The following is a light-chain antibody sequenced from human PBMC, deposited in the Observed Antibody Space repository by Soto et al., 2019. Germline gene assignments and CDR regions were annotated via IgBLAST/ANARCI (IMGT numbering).Light chain of an antibody. J-gene: IGLJ2*01. CDR1: SGSVSTSYY. CDR2: NTY. V-gene: IGLV8-61*01. CDR3: VLYMCSGISV. Sequence: QTVVTQEPSISVSPGGTVTLTCGLSSGSVSTSYYPSWYQQTPGQAPRTLIYNTYTRSSGVPDRFSASILGDKAALTITGAQADDESDYYCVLYMCSGISVFGGGTKLTVL.